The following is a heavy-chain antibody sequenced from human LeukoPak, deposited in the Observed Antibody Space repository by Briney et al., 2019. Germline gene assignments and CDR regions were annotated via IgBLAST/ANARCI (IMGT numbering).Heavy chain of an antibody. Sequence: SVKVSCKASGGTFSSYAISWVRQAPGQGLEWMGGIIPIFGTANYAQKFQGRVTITTDESTSTAYMELSSLRSEDTAVYYCATYPNSRDNSGWLPPDWGQGTLVTVS. CDR3: ATYPNSRDNSGWLPPD. D-gene: IGHD6-19*01. CDR2: IIPIFGTA. J-gene: IGHJ4*02. CDR1: GGTFSSYA. V-gene: IGHV1-69*05.